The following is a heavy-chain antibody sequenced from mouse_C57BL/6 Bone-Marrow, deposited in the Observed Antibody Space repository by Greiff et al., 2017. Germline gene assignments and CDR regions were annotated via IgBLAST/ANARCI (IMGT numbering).Heavy chain of an antibody. V-gene: IGHV1-81*01. CDR3: ARAEIYYYAY. Sequence: QVQLKQSGAELARPGASVKLSCKASGYTFTSYGISWVKQRTGQGLEWIGEIYPRSGNTYYNEKFKGKATLTADKSSSTAYMELRSLTSEDSAVYFSARAEIYYYAYWGQGTTLTVSS. D-gene: IGHD1-1*01. CDR1: GYTFTSYG. CDR2: IYPRSGNT. J-gene: IGHJ2*01.